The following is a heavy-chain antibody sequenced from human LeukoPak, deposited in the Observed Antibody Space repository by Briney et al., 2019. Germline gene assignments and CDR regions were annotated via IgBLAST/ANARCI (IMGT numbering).Heavy chain of an antibody. CDR3: ARVAGTVTGTGRDD. V-gene: IGHV1-8*01. CDR2: MHPKSGNT. D-gene: IGHD6-19*01. CDR1: GYTFTDYN. J-gene: IGHJ4*02. Sequence: ASVKVSCKASGYTFTDYNINWVRQAPGQGLEWMGRMHPKSGNTNYAQKFQGRVTMTRNTSISTAYMELSSLKSDDTAVYYCARVAGTVTGTGRDDWGQGTLVTVSS.